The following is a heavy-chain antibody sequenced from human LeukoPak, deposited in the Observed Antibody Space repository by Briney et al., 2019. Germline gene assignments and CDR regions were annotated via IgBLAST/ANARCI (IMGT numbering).Heavy chain of an antibody. D-gene: IGHD6-19*01. J-gene: IGHJ4*02. V-gene: IGHV4-59*08. Sequence: SETLSLTCTVSGGSISSYYWSWIRQSPGTGLEWIGYMDYSGSTAYNPSLKSRVTISIDTSKKQFSLELSSVTAADTAIYFCARRKRGSGGPFDYWGQGTLVTVSS. CDR2: MDYSGST. CDR3: ARRKRGSGGPFDY. CDR1: GGSISSYY.